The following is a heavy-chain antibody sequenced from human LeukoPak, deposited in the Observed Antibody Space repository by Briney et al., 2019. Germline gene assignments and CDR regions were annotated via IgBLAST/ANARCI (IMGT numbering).Heavy chain of an antibody. J-gene: IGHJ3*02. Sequence: GRSLRLSCAASGFTFNNYFMHWVRQAPGKGLEWVAVIASDGSHTFYVESVKGRFTISRDNSKNTLYLHMNSLRTEDTAVYFCARERQDTIVHSGAFDIWGQGTMVTVSS. D-gene: IGHD3-10*01. CDR1: GFTFNNYF. CDR3: ARERQDTIVHSGAFDI. CDR2: IASDGSHT. V-gene: IGHV3-30-3*01.